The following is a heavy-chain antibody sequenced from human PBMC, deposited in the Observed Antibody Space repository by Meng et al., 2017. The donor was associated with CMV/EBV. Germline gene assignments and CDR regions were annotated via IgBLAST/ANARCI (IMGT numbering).Heavy chain of an antibody. CDR3: VRGVSMVREGHYYYYNDMDV. V-gene: IGHV3-72*01. D-gene: IGHD3-10*01. CDR2: IKNKHNGYTT. CDR1: GFIFTDHY. J-gene: IGHJ6*02. Sequence: GGSLRLSCAASGFIFTDHYMDWVRQAPGEGLEWVGRIKNKHNGYTTEYAASVKGRFIISREDLKNSVFLQMDSLKTEDTAVYYCVRGVSMVREGHYYYYNDMDVWGRGTTVTVSS.